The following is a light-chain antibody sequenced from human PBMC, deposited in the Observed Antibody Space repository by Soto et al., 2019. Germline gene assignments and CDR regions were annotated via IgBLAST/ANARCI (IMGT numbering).Light chain of an antibody. CDR3: QQYNSYSWT. CDR2: KAS. J-gene: IGKJ1*01. CDR1: QSISSL. Sequence: EIQMTGSASTLSASLGDRVTITCRASQSISSLLAWYQQKPGKAPKLLIYKASSLESGVPSRFSGSGSGTEFTLTISSLQPDDFATYYCQQYNSYSWTFGQGTKVDIK. V-gene: IGKV1-5*03.